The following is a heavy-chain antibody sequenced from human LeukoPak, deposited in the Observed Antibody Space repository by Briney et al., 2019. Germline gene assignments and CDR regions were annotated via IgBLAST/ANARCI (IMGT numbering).Heavy chain of an antibody. V-gene: IGHV4-39*07. Sequence: SETLSLTCSVSGGSIRSGDHHWAWVRQPPGKGLEFIGSLDESGRPYYNRPLKSRVSISGDTSGKHFSLNLTSVTAADTAVYFCARDLGGYPFFMDVWGRGTTVIVPS. CDR2: LDESGRP. J-gene: IGHJ6*03. CDR1: GGSIRSGDHH. CDR3: ARDLGGYPFFMDV. D-gene: IGHD2-15*01.